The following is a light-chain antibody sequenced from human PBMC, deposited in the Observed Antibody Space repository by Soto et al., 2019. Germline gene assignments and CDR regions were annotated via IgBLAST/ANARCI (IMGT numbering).Light chain of an antibody. CDR3: CSYAVRDTFYV. Sequence: QSVLTQPASVSGSPGQSITISCTGTSSDVGGYNYVSWYQQHPGKAPKLIIYEVTNRPSGVSNRFSGSKSGNTASLTISGLQAEDEADYFCCSYAVRDTFYVFGTGTKLTVL. CDR1: SSDVGGYNY. V-gene: IGLV2-14*01. J-gene: IGLJ1*01. CDR2: EVT.